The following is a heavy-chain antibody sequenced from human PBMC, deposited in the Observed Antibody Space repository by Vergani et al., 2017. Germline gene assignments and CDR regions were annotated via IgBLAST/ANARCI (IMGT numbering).Heavy chain of an antibody. J-gene: IGHJ6*02. D-gene: IGHD1-7*01. CDR2: TYYRSKWYN. Sequence: QVQLQQSGPGLVKPSQTLSLTCAISGDSVSSNSAAWNWIRQSPSRGLEWLGRTYYRSKWYNDYAVSVKSRITSNPDTSKNQFSLQLNSVTPEDTAVYYCARESIVPMAWNYGPNYYYYGMDVWGQGTTVTVSS. CDR3: ARESIVPMAWNYGPNYYYYGMDV. CDR1: GDSVSSNSAA. V-gene: IGHV6-1*01.